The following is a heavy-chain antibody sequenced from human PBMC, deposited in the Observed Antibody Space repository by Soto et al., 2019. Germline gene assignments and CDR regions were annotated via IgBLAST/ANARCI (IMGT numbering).Heavy chain of an antibody. CDR3: ATGSHVVVVTAAGDY. CDR1: GDTFTDYY. V-gene: IGHV1-46*01. CDR2: VNPSGGHT. J-gene: IGHJ4*02. D-gene: IGHD2-21*02. Sequence: QVQLMQSGAEVKKPGASVKVSCKASGDTFTDYYIHWVRQAPGQGLEWMGTVNPSGGHTTYAQHFLGRVTITGDTSTSTIYMEMTRLTSYDAAIYYGATGSHVVVVTAAGDYWGQGPLGTVS.